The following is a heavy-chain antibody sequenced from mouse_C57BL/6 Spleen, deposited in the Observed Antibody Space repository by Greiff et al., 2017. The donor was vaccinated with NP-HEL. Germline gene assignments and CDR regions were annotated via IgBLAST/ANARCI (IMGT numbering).Heavy chain of an antibody. CDR3: TGKIYDGYIYYFDY. Sequence: DVKLVESGGGLVQPGGSMKLSCVASGFTFSNYWMNWVRQSPEKGLEWVAQIRLKSDNYATHYAESVKGRFTISRDDSKSSVYLQMNNLRAEDTGIYYCTGKIYDGYIYYFDYWGQGTTLTVSS. CDR2: IRLKSDNYAT. V-gene: IGHV6-3*01. D-gene: IGHD2-3*01. CDR1: GFTFSNYW. J-gene: IGHJ2*01.